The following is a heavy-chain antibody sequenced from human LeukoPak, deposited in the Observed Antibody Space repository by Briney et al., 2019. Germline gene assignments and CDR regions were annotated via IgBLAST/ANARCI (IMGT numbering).Heavy chain of an antibody. J-gene: IGHJ4*02. D-gene: IGHD4-17*01. CDR2: ISAYNGNT. CDR1: GGTFSSYA. Sequence: ASVKVSCKASGGTFSSYAISWVRQAPGQGLEWMGWISAYNGNTNYAQKLQGRVTMTTDTSTSTAYMELRSLRSDDTAVYYCARVNPDYGDYYSDYWGQGTLVTVSS. CDR3: ARVNPDYGDYYSDY. V-gene: IGHV1-18*01.